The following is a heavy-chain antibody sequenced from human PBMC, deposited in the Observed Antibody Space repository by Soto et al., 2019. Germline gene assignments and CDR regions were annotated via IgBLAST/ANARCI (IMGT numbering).Heavy chain of an antibody. D-gene: IGHD2-15*01. CDR3: ARGDCSGGSCYWFDP. Sequence: GASVKVSCKASGGTFSSYAISWVRQAPGQGLEWMGGIIPIFGTANYAQKFQGRVTITADESTSTAYMELSSLRSEDTAVYYCARGDCSGGSCYWFDPWGQGTLVTVSS. J-gene: IGHJ5*02. CDR1: GGTFSSYA. V-gene: IGHV1-69*13. CDR2: IIPIFGTA.